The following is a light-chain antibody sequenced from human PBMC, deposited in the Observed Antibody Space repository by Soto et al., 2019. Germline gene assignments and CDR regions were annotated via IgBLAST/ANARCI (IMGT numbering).Light chain of an antibody. CDR2: DVS. CDR1: SSDVGGYNY. J-gene: IGLJ1*01. V-gene: IGLV2-11*01. CDR3: CSYAGSYTVYV. Sequence: QSVLTQPLSVSGSPGQSVTISCTGTSSDVGGYNYVSWYQQHPGKAPKLMIYDVSKRPSGVPDRFSGSKSGNTASLTISGLQAEDEADYYCCSYAGSYTVYVFGTGTKVTVL.